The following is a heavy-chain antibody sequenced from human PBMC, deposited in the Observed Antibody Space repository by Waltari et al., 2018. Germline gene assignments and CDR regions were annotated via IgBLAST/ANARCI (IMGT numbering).Heavy chain of an antibody. CDR3: AREARAVAGSWFAH. CDR1: GYTFAKND. J-gene: IGHJ5*02. D-gene: IGHD6-19*01. V-gene: IGHV1-18*04. CDR2: ISIESGDK. Sequence: QLVQSGAEVKRPGASVTVSCKTSGYTFAKNDINWVRQAPGQGVEWMGRISIESGDKKFAQRFQERATITTDTSTRTVFLEVRGLRADDTAVYYWAREARAVAGSWFAHWGQGTPVTVSS.